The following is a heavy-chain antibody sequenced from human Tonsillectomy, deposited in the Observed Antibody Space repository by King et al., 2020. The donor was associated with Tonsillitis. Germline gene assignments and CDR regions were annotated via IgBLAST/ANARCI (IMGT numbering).Heavy chain of an antibody. D-gene: IGHD3-22*01. V-gene: IGHV3-21*01. Sequence: VQLVESGGALVKPGGSLRLSCATSGFTFSDHDMNWVRQAPGKGLEWLSSISSRSRYIHYADSVKGRFTISRDNAKKSLYLQMNSLRAEDTAVYYCAKDKGAANYDSSRGAFDIWGQGTMVTVSS. CDR3: AKDKGAANYDSSRGAFDI. CDR2: ISSRSRYI. CDR1: GFTFSDHD. J-gene: IGHJ3*02.